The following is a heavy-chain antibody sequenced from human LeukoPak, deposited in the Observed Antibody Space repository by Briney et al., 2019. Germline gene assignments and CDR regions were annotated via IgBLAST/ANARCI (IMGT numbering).Heavy chain of an antibody. Sequence: GGSLRLSCAASGFTFDDYAMHWVRHAPGKGLEWVSGISWNSGSIGYADSVKGRFTISRDNAKNSLYLQMNSLRAEDTALYYCAKDIWYYDSSGPFDYWGQGTLVTVSS. J-gene: IGHJ4*02. CDR3: AKDIWYYDSSGPFDY. CDR2: ISWNSGSI. CDR1: GFTFDDYA. V-gene: IGHV3-9*01. D-gene: IGHD3-22*01.